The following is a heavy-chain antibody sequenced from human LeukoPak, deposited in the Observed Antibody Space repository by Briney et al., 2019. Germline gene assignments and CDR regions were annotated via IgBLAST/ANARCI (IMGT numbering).Heavy chain of an antibody. CDR2: IKQDGSEK. V-gene: IGHV3-7*01. CDR3: ARVGDYGDSGTFDY. J-gene: IGHJ4*02. D-gene: IGHD4-17*01. Sequence: GRSLRLSCAASGFTFSSYWMSWVRQAPGKGLEWVANIKQDGSEKYYVDSVKGRFTISRDNAKNTLYLQMNSLRAEDTAVYYCARVGDYGDSGTFDYWGQGTLVTVSS. CDR1: GFTFSSYW.